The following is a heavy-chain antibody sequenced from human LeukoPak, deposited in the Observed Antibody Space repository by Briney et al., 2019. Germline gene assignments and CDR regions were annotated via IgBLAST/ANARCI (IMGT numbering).Heavy chain of an antibody. Sequence: GGSLRLSCAASGFTFSSYWMSWVRQAPGKGLEWVANMKQDGSEKYYVDSVKGRFTISRDNAKNSLYLQMNSLRAEDTAVYYCVRDIAARTGWFDPWGQGTLVTVSS. J-gene: IGHJ5*02. CDR2: MKQDGSEK. D-gene: IGHD6-6*01. CDR3: VRDIAARTGWFDP. CDR1: GFTFSSYW. V-gene: IGHV3-7*03.